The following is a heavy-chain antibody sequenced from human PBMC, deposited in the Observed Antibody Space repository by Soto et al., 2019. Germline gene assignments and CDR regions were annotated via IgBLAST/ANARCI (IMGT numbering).Heavy chain of an antibody. V-gene: IGHV3-30*18. J-gene: IGHJ6*02. CDR2: ISYDGSNK. D-gene: IGHD1-26*01. CDR1: GFTFSSYG. Sequence: GGSLRLSCAASGFTFSSYGMHWVRQAPGKGLEWVAVISYDGSNKYYADSVKGRFTISRDNSKNTLYLQMNSLRAEDTAVYYCAKGVVGATETIYYYYYGMGVWGQGTTVTVSS. CDR3: AKGVVGATETIYYYYYGMGV.